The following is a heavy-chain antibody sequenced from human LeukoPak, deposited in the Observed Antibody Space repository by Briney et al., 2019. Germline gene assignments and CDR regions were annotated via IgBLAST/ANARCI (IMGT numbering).Heavy chain of an antibody. Sequence: SQTLSLTCAISGDSVSSNSAAWNWIRQSPSRGLEWLGRTYYRSKWYNDYAVSVKSRITINPDTSKNQFSLQLNSVTPEDTAVYYCARESGDEQQWLTDWYFDLWGRGTLVTVSS. CDR1: GDSVSSNSAA. V-gene: IGHV6-1*01. CDR3: ARESGDEQQWLTDWYFDL. D-gene: IGHD6-19*01. CDR2: TYYRSKWYN. J-gene: IGHJ2*01.